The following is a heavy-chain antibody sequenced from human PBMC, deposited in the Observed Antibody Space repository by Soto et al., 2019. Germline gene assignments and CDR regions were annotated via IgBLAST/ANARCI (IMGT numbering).Heavy chain of an antibody. CDR3: ARTIFGEYYFDY. Sequence: GGSLRLSCAASGFTFSSYGMHWVRQAPGKGLERVAVIWYDGSNKYYADSVKGRFTISRDNSKNTLYLQMNSLRAEDTAVYYCARTIFGEYYFDYWGQGTLVTVSS. CDR1: GFTFSSYG. J-gene: IGHJ4*02. V-gene: IGHV3-33*01. D-gene: IGHD3-3*01. CDR2: IWYDGSNK.